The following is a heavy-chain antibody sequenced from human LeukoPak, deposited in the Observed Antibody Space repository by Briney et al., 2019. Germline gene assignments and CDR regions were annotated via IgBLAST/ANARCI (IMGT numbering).Heavy chain of an antibody. CDR1: GYTFTGYY. J-gene: IGHJ4*02. CDR3: ARGYDYYDSSGTFYY. Sequence: ASVKVSCKASGYTFTGYYMHWVRQAPGQGLEWMGRINPNSGGTNYAQKFQGRVTMTRDTSISTVYMELSRLRSDDTAVYYCARGYDYYDSSGTFYYWGQGTLVTVSS. V-gene: IGHV1-2*06. D-gene: IGHD3-22*01. CDR2: INPNSGGT.